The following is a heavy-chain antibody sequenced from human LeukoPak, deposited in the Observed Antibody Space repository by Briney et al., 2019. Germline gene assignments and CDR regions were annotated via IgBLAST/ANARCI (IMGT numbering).Heavy chain of an antibody. CDR1: GGSISSSNW. V-gene: IGHV4-4*02. CDR3: ARDMGAPDYGSYSVGY. D-gene: IGHD4-23*01. CDR2: IYHSGST. Sequence: SGTLSLTCAVSGGSISSSNWWSWVRQPPGKGLEWIGEIYHSGSTNYNPSLKSRVTISVDKSKNQFSPKLSSVTAADTAVYYCARDMGAPDYGSYSVGYWGQGTLVTVSS. J-gene: IGHJ4*02.